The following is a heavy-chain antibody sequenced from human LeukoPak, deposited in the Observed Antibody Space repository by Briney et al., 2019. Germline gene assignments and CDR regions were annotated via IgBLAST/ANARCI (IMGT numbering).Heavy chain of an antibody. CDR3: ARDRRLASFDY. CDR1: KFNFA. D-gene: IGHD6-25*01. V-gene: IGHV3-23*01. Sequence: GGSLRLSCAASKFNFAMSWVRQTADKRLEWVSAISGSGDATFYTDSVKGRFTISRDNSKNTLYLQMNNLRAEDAAIYYCARDRRLASFDYGGQGTLVTVSS. J-gene: IGHJ4*02. CDR2: ISGSGDAT.